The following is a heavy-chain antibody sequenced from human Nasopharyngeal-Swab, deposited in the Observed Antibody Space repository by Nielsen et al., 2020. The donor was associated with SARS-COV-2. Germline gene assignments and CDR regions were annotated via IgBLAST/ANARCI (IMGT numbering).Heavy chain of an antibody. CDR1: GGSFSGYY. D-gene: IGHD2-2*01. CDR3: ARGKYQLLFSGAFDI. V-gene: IGHV4-34*01. J-gene: IGHJ3*02. CDR2: INHSGST. Sequence: SETLSPTCAVYGGSFSGYYWSWIRKPPGKGLEWIGEINHSGSTNYNPSLKSRVTISVDTSKNQFSLKLSSVTAADTAVYYCARGKYQLLFSGAFDIWGQGTMVTVSS.